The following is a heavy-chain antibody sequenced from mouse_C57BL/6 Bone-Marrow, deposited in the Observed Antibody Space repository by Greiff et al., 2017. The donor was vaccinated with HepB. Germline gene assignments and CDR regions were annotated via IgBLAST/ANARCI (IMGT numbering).Heavy chain of an antibody. CDR2: INPSTGGT. V-gene: IGHV1-42*01. CDR1: GYSFTGYY. J-gene: IGHJ1*03. D-gene: IGHD1-1*01. Sequence: EVQLQQSGPELVKPGASVKISCKASGYSFTGYYMNWVKQSPEKSLEWIGEINPSTGGTTYNQKFKAKATLTVDKSSSTAYMQLKSLTSEDSAVYYCARDYGSSSWYFDVWGTGTTVTVSS. CDR3: ARDYGSSSWYFDV.